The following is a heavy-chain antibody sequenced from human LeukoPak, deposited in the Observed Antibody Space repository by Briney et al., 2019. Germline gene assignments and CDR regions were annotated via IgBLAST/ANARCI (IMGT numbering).Heavy chain of an antibody. V-gene: IGHV3-9*03. CDR1: GFTFDDYA. Sequence: GGSLRLSCAASGFTFDDYAMHWVRQAPGKGLEWVSGISWNSGSIAYADSVKGRFTISRDNAKNSLYLQMNSLRAEDMALYSCAKGPNPLYCSSTSCAGGYFDYWGQGTLVTVSS. CDR2: ISWNSGSI. J-gene: IGHJ4*02. D-gene: IGHD2-2*01. CDR3: AKGPNPLYCSSTSCAGGYFDY.